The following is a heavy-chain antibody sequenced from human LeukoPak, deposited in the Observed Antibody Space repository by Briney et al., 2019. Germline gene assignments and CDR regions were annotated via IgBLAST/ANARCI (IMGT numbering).Heavy chain of an antibody. V-gene: IGHV3-30-3*02. J-gene: IGHJ4*02. D-gene: IGHD3-3*01. CDR3: AKGELDDFWSGYCDY. CDR2: ISNDVNRQ. Sequence: GGSLRLSCAASGFPFNKYAMYWVRQAPGKGLEWVALISNDVNRQYYADSVKGRITISRDNSKNTLYLQMNSLRAEDTAVYYCAKGELDDFWSGYCDYWGQGTLVTVSS. CDR1: GFPFNKYA.